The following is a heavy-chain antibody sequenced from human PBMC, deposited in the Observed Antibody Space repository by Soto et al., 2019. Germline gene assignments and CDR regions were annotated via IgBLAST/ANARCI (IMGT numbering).Heavy chain of an antibody. CDR1: GGSISGNY. J-gene: IGHJ4*01. V-gene: IGHV4-59*01. CDR3: ASQRTSVTTNFDY. CDR2: IYYSGYT. Sequence: QVQLQESGPGLVKPSETLSLTCTVSGGSISGNYWSWIRQPPGKELEWIGYIYYSGYTNYNPSLESRVTISVDTSKNQFSLKLSSVTAADTAVYYCASQRTSVTTNFDYWGRNPGHRLL. D-gene: IGHD4-17*01.